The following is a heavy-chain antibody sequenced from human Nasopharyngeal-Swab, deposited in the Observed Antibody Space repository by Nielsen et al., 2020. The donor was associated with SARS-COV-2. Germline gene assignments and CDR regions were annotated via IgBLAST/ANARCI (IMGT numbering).Heavy chain of an antibody. V-gene: IGHV3-23*01. CDR2: ITVNGANT. J-gene: IGHJ6*02. Sequence: GESLKISCAAFGFTFRNYVLSWVRLAPGKRLEWASTITVNGANTYYADSAKGRFTISRDNSQDTVHLQLSSLGVEDTAIYYCAKKRPGYYGMDVWGQGTTVTVSS. D-gene: IGHD6-13*01. CDR3: AKKRPGYYGMDV. CDR1: GFTFRNYV.